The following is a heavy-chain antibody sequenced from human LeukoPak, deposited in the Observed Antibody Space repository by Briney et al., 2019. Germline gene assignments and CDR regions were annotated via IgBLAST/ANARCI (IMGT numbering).Heavy chain of an antibody. CDR2: IIPIFGTA. CDR3: ASSRAAIAAQSPGYYYGMDV. Sequence: GASVKVSCKASGGTFSSYAISWVRQAPGQGLEWKGGIIPIFGTANYAQKFQGRVTITADESTSTAYMELSSLRSEDTAVYYCASSRAAIAAQSPGYYYGMDVWGQGTTVTVSS. CDR1: GGTFSSYA. D-gene: IGHD6-13*01. J-gene: IGHJ6*02. V-gene: IGHV1-69*13.